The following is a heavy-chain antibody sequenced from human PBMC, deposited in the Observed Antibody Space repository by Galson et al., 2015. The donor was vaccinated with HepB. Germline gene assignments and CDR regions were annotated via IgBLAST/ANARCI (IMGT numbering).Heavy chain of an antibody. Sequence: SVKVSCKASGGTFSSYAISWVRQAPGQGLEWMGGIIPIFGTANYAQKFQGRVTITADESTSTAYMELSSLRSEDTAVYYCAREGYYYDSSGYQSFDYWGQGTLVTASS. CDR2: IIPIFGTA. V-gene: IGHV1-69*13. CDR1: GGTFSSYA. J-gene: IGHJ4*02. D-gene: IGHD3-22*01. CDR3: AREGYYYDSSGYQSFDY.